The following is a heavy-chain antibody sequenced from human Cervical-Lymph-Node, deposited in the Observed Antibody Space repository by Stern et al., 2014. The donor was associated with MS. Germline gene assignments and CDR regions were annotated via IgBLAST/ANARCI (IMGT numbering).Heavy chain of an antibody. CDR1: GYSFTNYW. J-gene: IGHJ4*02. CDR2: IYPGASDT. Sequence: VQLVQSGADVKKPGESLKISCQGSGYSFTNYWIGWVRQMPGKGLDWMGIIYPGASDTRYSPSSQGQVTMSADKSISTAYLQWRSLKASDTAIYYCARGITSIEGMGVYFDDWGQGTLVTVSS. D-gene: IGHD3-22*01. CDR3: ARGITSIEGMGVYFDD. V-gene: IGHV5-51*03.